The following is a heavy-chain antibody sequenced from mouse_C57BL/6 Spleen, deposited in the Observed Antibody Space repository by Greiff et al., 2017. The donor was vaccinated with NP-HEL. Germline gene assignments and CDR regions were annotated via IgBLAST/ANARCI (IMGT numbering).Heavy chain of an antibody. CDR1: GYTFTDYN. J-gene: IGHJ4*01. D-gene: IGHD2-5*01. CDR3: ATYSNYHYYAMDY. Sequence: EVQLQQSGPELVKPGASVKIPCKASGYTFTDYNMDWVKQSHGKSLEWIGDINPNNGGTIYNQKFKGKATLTVDKSSSTAYMELRSLTSEDTAVYYCATYSNYHYYAMDYWGQGTSVTVSS. V-gene: IGHV1-18*01. CDR2: INPNNGGT.